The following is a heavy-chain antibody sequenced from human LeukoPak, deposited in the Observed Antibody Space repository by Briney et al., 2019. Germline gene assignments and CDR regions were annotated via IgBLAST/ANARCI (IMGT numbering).Heavy chain of an antibody. D-gene: IGHD1-26*01. Sequence: QSGGSLRLSCAASGFTFSNFLMTWVRQAPGKGPEWASAISGSGGDTYYADSVKGRFTISRDNSKNTLYLQMNSLRAEDTAVYYCAKKGATTGDFDYWGQGTLVTVSS. CDR2: ISGSGGDT. V-gene: IGHV3-23*01. CDR1: GFTFSNFL. CDR3: AKKGATTGDFDY. J-gene: IGHJ4*02.